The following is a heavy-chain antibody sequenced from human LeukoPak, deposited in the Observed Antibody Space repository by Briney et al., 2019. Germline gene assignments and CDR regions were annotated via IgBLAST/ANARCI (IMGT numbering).Heavy chain of an antibody. V-gene: IGHV4-59*01. CDR3: ARASTVRGVIIRGSWFDP. J-gene: IGHJ5*02. CDR2: IYYSGST. Sequence: LETLSLTCTVSGGSISSYYWSWIRQPPGKGLEWIGYIYYSGSTNYNPSLKSRVTISVDTSKNQFSLKLSSVTAADTAVYYCARASTVRGVIIRGSWFDPWGQGTLVTVSS. CDR1: GGSISSYY. D-gene: IGHD3-10*01.